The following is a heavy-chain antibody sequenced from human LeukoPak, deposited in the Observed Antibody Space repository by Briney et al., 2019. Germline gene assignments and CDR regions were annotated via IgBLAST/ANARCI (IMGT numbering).Heavy chain of an antibody. V-gene: IGHV3-74*01. D-gene: IGHD2-8*01. CDR2: INSDGSST. CDR1: GFTFRSYW. CDR3: ARGTDGIWSFDS. Sequence: GGSLRLSCAASGFTFRSYWMHWVRQAPGKGLVWVSRINSDGSSTNYADSVKGRFTISRDNAKNTLYLQMNSLRVEDTAVHYCARGTDGIWSFDSWGQGTLVTVSS. J-gene: IGHJ4*02.